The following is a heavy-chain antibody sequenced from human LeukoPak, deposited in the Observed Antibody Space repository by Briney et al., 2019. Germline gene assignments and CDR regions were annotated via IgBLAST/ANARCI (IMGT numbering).Heavy chain of an antibody. D-gene: IGHD6-19*01. J-gene: IGHJ5*02. CDR1: GYTLTELS. Sequence: ASVKVSCKVSGYTLTELSMHWVRQAPGKGLEWMGGFDPEDGETIYAQKLQGRVTMTTDTSTSTAYMELRSLRSDDTAVYYCARPRIAVGGFDPWGQGTLVTVSS. CDR2: FDPEDGET. CDR3: ARPRIAVGGFDP. V-gene: IGHV1-24*01.